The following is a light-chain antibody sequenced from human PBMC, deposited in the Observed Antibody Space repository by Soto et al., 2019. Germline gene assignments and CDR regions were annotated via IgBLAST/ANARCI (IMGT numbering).Light chain of an antibody. CDR1: QTVSSSF. V-gene: IGKV3D-20*02. CDR3: QQRSNWRFT. J-gene: IGKJ3*01. Sequence: EVVLTQSPGTLSLSSGERATLSCRTSQTVSSSFLAWYQQKPGQAPRLLMFDASNRATDIPDRFSGSGSGTDFTLTIGRLEPEDFAVYYCQQRSNWRFTFGPGTKVDIK. CDR2: DAS.